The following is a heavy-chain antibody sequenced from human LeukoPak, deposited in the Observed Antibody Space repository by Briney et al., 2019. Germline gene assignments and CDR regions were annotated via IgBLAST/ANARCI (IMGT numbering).Heavy chain of an antibody. CDR3: ARKVQQWLGADY. V-gene: IGHV3-33*01. Sequence: GGSLRLSCAASGFTFSSYGMHWVRQAPGKGLEWVAVIWYDGSNKDYTDSVKGRFTISRDNSKNTLYLQMNSLRAEDTAVYYCARKVQQWLGADYWGQGTLVTVSS. J-gene: IGHJ4*02. CDR2: IWYDGSNK. CDR1: GFTFSSYG. D-gene: IGHD6-19*01.